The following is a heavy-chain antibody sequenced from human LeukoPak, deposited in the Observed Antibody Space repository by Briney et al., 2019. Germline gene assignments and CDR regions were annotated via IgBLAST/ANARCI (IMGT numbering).Heavy chain of an antibody. D-gene: IGHD3-3*01. CDR1: GFTFSSYG. CDR3: AKDGDFWSGYHIDY. Sequence: GGSLRLSCAASGFTFSSYGMHWVRQAPGKGLEWVAFIRYDGSNKYYADSVKGRFTISRDNSKNTLYLQMNSLRAEDTAVYYCAKDGDFWSGYHIDYWGQGTLVTVSS. CDR2: IRYDGSNK. J-gene: IGHJ4*02. V-gene: IGHV3-30*02.